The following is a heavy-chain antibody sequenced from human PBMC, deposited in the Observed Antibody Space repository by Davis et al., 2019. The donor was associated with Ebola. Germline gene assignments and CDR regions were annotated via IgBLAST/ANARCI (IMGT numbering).Heavy chain of an antibody. CDR1: GGSFSGYY. CDR3: AKLWLVGTGFDY. CDR2: INHSGST. D-gene: IGHD6-19*01. J-gene: IGHJ4*02. V-gene: IGHV4-34*01. Sequence: MPGGSLRLSCAVYGGSFSGYYWSWIRQPPGKGLEWIGEINHSGSTNYNPSLKSRVTISVDTSKNQFSLKLSSVTAADTAVYYCAKLWLVGTGFDYWGQGTLVTVSS.